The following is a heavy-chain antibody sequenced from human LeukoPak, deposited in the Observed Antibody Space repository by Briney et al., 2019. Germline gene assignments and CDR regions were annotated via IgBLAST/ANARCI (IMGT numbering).Heavy chain of an antibody. CDR3: ARGGQGYCSGGSCYNWFDP. D-gene: IGHD2-15*01. Sequence: ASETLSLTCAVYGGSFSGYYWSWIRQPPGKGLEWIGEINHSGSTNYNPSLKSRVTISVDTSKNQFSLKLSSVTAADTAVYYCARGGQGYCSGGSCYNWFDPWGQGTLATVSS. J-gene: IGHJ5*02. V-gene: IGHV4-34*01. CDR2: INHSGST. CDR1: GGSFSGYY.